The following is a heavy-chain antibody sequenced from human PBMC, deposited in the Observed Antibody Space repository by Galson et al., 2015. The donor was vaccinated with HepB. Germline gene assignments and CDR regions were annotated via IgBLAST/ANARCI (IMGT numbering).Heavy chain of an antibody. CDR1: GFTVITNY. J-gene: IGHJ4*02. V-gene: IGHV3-53*01. CDR3: ARGDSYGYGGYFDY. D-gene: IGHD5-18*01. CDR2: IYSGGST. Sequence: SLRLSCAASGFTVITNYMTWVRQAPGKGLEWVAVIYSGGSTYYADSVKGRFTISRDNSNNALYLQMNSLRAEDTAVYYCARGDSYGYGGYFDYWGQGTLVTVSS.